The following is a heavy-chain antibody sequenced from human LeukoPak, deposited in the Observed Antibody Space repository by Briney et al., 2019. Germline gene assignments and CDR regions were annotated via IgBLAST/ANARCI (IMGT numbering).Heavy chain of an antibody. CDR1: GYTFTSYY. V-gene: IGHV1-46*01. J-gene: IGHJ5*02. Sequence: ASVKVSCKASGYTFTSYYMHWVRQAPGQGLEWMGIINPSGGSTSYAQKFQGRVTMTRDTSTSTVYMELSSLRSGDTAVYYCARELSSGPKFDPWGQGTLVTVSS. D-gene: IGHD3-22*01. CDR3: ARELSSGPKFDP. CDR2: INPSGGST.